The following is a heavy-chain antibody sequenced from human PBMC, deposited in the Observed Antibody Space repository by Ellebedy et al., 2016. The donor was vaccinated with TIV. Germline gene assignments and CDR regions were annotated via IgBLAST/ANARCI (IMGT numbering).Heavy chain of an antibody. V-gene: IGHV4-59*11. D-gene: IGHD3-3*01. CDR1: LVSISSHY. J-gene: IGHJ4*02. Sequence: SETLSLTXTVSLVSISSHYWTWIRQPPGKGLEWIGNIYYTGSTSYSPSLTGRVTISIDTPKNQFSLKVTSVTAADTAVYYCAREFRYDFWRGPLDHWGQGTTVTVSS. CDR2: IYYTGST. CDR3: AREFRYDFWRGPLDH.